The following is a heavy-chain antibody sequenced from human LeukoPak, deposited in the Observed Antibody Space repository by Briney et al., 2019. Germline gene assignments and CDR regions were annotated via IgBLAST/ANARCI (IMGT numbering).Heavy chain of an antibody. CDR2: IYPGGSDT. V-gene: IGHV5-51*01. CDR3: ARTSYYYGSGSYYIGWFDP. CDR1: GYSFTSYW. D-gene: IGHD3-10*01. J-gene: IGHJ5*02. Sequence: GESLKISCKGSGYSFTSYWIGWVRQMPGKGLEWMGIIYPGGSDTRYSPSCQGQVTISADKSISTAYLQWSSLKASDSAMYYCARTSYYYGSGSYYIGWFDPWGQGTLVTVSS.